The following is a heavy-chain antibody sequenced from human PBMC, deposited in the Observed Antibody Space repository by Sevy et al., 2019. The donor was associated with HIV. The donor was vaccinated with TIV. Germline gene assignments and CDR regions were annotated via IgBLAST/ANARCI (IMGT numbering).Heavy chain of an antibody. CDR2: ISYDGSYK. J-gene: IGHJ5*02. D-gene: IGHD2-2*02. CDR1: GFAFDSYA. V-gene: IGHV3-30*04. Sequence: GGSLRLSCAASGFAFDSYALYWVRQAPGKGLEWIAVISYDGSYKQYADALKGRFTISIDNSKITQFLLMTSLITEDTAVYSCARDAAEGPYGDTLHSNWFDPWGQGTLVTVSS. CDR3: ARDAAEGPYGDTLHSNWFDP.